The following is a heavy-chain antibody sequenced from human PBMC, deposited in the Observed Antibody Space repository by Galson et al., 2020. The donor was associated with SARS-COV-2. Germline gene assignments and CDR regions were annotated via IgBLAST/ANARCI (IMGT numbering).Heavy chain of an antibody. J-gene: IGHJ4*02. CDR2: IIPIFGTA. CDR3: ARDLRRLSHYYDSSGYYRLVY. Sequence: SVKVSCKASGGTFSSYAISWVRQAPGQGLEWMGGIIPIFGTANYAQKFQGRVTITADESTSTAYMELSSLRSEDTAVYYCARDLRRLSHYYDSSGYYRLVYWGQGTLVTVSS. D-gene: IGHD3-22*01. CDR1: GGTFSSYA. V-gene: IGHV1-69*13.